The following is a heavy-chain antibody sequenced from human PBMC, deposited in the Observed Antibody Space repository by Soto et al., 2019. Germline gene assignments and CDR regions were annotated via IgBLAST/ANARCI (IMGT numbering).Heavy chain of an antibody. CDR1: GFTFSSYA. J-gene: IGHJ5*02. V-gene: IGHV3-23*01. D-gene: IGHD2-2*01. CDR2: ISGSGGST. CDR3: AKGYCSSTSCYAAAPGFDP. Sequence: SLRLSCAASGFTFSSYAMSWVRQAPGKGLEWVSAISGSGGSTYYADSVKGRFTISRDNSKNTLYLQMNSLRAEDTAVYYCAKGYCSSTSCYAAAPGFDPSGQGTLVTVSS.